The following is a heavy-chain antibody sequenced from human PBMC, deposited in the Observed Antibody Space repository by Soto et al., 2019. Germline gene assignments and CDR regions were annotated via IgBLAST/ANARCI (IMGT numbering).Heavy chain of an antibody. J-gene: IGHJ3*02. D-gene: IGHD3-3*01. CDR2: IYYSGST. CDR1: GGSISSGDYY. CDR3: AREGYDFWSGYYLFAFDI. V-gene: IGHV4-30-4*01. Sequence: QVQLQESGPGLVKPSQTLSLTCTVSGGSISSGDYYWSWIRQPPGKGLEWIGYIYYSGSTYYNPSLKSRVTISVDTSKNQFSLKLSSVTAADTAVYYCAREGYDFWSGYYLFAFDIWGQGTMVTVSS.